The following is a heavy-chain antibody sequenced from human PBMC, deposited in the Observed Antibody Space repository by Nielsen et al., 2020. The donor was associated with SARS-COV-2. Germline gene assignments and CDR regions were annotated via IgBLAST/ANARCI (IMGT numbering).Heavy chain of an antibody. V-gene: IGHV1-69*13. Sequence: SVKVSCKVSGGSLSGYSIRWARHVPGQGLEWMGSITPIFGTAKSAQKFQGRVTITADESTSTVYMELSSLKSEDAAVYFCGRDGVGATSFDHWGQGSRVTVSS. J-gene: IGHJ4*02. CDR3: GRDGVGATSFDH. CDR2: ITPIFGTA. CDR1: GGSLSGYS. D-gene: IGHD1-26*01.